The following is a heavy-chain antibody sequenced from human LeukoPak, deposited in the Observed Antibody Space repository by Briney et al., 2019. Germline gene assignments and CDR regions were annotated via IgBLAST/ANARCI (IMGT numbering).Heavy chain of an antibody. V-gene: IGHV4-34*01. Sequence: SETLSLTCAVYGGSFSGYYWSWIRQPPGKGLEWIGTIYYSGNTYYNPSLKSRVTISVDTSKNQFSLRLTSVTAADTAVYYCARLGELSLILDYWGQGTLVTVSS. CDR1: GGSFSGYY. CDR2: IYYSGNT. CDR3: ARLGELSLILDY. D-gene: IGHD3-16*02. J-gene: IGHJ4*02.